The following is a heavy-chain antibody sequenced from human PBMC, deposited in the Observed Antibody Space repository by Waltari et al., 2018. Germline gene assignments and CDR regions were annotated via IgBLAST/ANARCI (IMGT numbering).Heavy chain of an antibody. J-gene: IGHJ4*02. V-gene: IGHV4-59*01. CDR3: ARGYYDSSGPRLIDY. CDR1: GGSISSYY. D-gene: IGHD3-22*01. CDR2: IYYSGST. Sequence: QVQLQESGPGLVKPSETLSLTCTVSGGSISSYYWSWIRQPPGKGLEWIGYIYYSGSTNYNPSLKSRVTISVDTSKNQFSLKLSSVTAADTAVYYCARGYYDSSGPRLIDYWGQGTLVTVSS.